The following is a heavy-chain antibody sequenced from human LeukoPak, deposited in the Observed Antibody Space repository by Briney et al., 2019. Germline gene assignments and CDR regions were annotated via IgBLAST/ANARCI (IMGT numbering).Heavy chain of an antibody. Sequence: ASVKVSCKASGYTFTGYYMHWVRQAPGQGLEWMGWINPNSGGTNYAQKFQGRVTMTRDTSISTAYMELSRLRSEDTAVYYCARGEVAARPSPYWGQGTLVTVSS. CDR1: GYTFTGYY. CDR2: INPNSGGT. V-gene: IGHV1-2*02. D-gene: IGHD6-6*01. CDR3: ARGEVAARPSPY. J-gene: IGHJ4*02.